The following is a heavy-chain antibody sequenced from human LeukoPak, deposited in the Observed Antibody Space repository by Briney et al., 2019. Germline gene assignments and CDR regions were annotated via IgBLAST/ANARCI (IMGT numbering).Heavy chain of an antibody. D-gene: IGHD2-8*01. Sequence: PGGSLRLSCAASGFTFSSYSMNWVRQAPGKGLEWVSYISSSSSSIYYADSLKGRFTISRDNAKNSLYLQMNSLGAEDTAVYYCARGGTNGSMIYWGQGTLVTVSS. V-gene: IGHV3-48*01. CDR2: ISSSSSSI. CDR3: ARGGTNGSMIY. CDR1: GFTFSSYS. J-gene: IGHJ4*02.